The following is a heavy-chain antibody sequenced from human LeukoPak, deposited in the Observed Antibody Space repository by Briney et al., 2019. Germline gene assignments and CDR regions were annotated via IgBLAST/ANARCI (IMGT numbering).Heavy chain of an antibody. CDR3: AKDSVSGSSNWGFDP. Sequence: GSLRLSCAASGCTFSSYAMSWVRQAPGKGLEWVSAISGSGGSTYYADSVKGRFTISRDNSKNTLYLQMNSLRAKDTAVHYCAKDSVSGSSNWGFDPWGQGTLVTVSS. CDR1: GCTFSSYA. V-gene: IGHV3-23*01. CDR2: ISGSGGST. D-gene: IGHD1-26*01. J-gene: IGHJ5*02.